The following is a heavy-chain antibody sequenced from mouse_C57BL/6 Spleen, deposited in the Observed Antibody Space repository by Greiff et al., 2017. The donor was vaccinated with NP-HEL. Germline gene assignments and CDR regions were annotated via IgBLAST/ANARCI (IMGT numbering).Heavy chain of an antibody. CDR2: INPNNGGT. CDR1: GYTFTDYN. CDR3: ARGRDYYGSSYWYFDV. V-gene: IGHV1-18*01. Sequence: EVQLQEYGPELVKPGASVKIPCKASGYTFTDYNMDWVKQSHGKSLEWIGDINPNNGGTIYNQKFKGKATLTVDKSSSTAYMELRSLTSEDTAVYYCARGRDYYGSSYWYFDVWGTGTTVTVSS. D-gene: IGHD1-1*01. J-gene: IGHJ1*03.